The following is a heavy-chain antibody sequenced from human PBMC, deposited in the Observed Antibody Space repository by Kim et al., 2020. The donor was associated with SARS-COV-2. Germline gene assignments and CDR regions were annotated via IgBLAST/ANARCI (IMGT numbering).Heavy chain of an antibody. CDR3: ARDKAWGLGRSGYWKGLGY. Sequence: ASVKVSCKASGYTFTSYGISWVRQAPGQGLEWMGWISAYNGNTNYAQKLQGRVTMTADTSTSTAYMELRSLRSDDTAVYYCARDKAWGLGRSGYWKGLGYWGQGTLVTVSS. CDR2: ISAYNGNT. J-gene: IGHJ4*02. D-gene: IGHD3-22*01. CDR1: GYTFTSYG. V-gene: IGHV1-18*01.